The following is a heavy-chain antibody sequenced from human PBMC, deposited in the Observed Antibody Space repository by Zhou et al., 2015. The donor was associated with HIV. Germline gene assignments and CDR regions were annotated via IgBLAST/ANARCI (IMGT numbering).Heavy chain of an antibody. Sequence: QVQLVQSGSELKKPGASVKVSCKASGYTFTSYAMNWVRQAPGQGLEWMGWINTNTGNPTYAQGFTGRFVFSLDTSVSTAYLQISSLKAEDTAVYYCARGGCSSTSCYVFAPYYYYMDVWGERDHGHRLL. CDR3: ARGGCSSTSCYVFAPYYYYMDV. D-gene: IGHD2-2*01. J-gene: IGHJ6*03. V-gene: IGHV7-4-1*02. CDR1: GYTFTSYA. CDR2: INTNTGNP.